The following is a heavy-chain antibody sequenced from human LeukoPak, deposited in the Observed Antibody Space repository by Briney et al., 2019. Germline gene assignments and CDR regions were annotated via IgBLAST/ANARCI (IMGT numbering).Heavy chain of an antibody. CDR2: ICPRDGST. Sequence: ASVKVSCKASGYTFTSNYIHWVRQAPGQGLEWMGMICPRDGSTSYAQKFQGRVTVTRDTSTSTVHMELSGLRSEDTAVYYCARDQEGFDYWGQRTLVTVSS. V-gene: IGHV1-46*01. CDR3: ARDQEGFDY. J-gene: IGHJ4*02. CDR1: GYTFTSNY.